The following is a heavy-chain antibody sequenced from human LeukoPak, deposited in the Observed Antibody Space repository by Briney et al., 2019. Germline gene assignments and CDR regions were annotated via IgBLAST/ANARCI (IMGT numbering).Heavy chain of an antibody. CDR1: NGSISSSSYY. D-gene: IGHD3-22*01. CDR2: IYYSGST. J-gene: IGHJ4*02. Sequence: SETLSLTCTVSNGSISSSSYYWGWIRQPPGKGLEWIGSIYYSGSTYYNPSLKSRVTISVDTSKNQFSLKLSSVTAADTAVYYCASGGVVVVITFDYWGQGALVTVSS. V-gene: IGHV4-39*07. CDR3: ASGGVVVVITFDY.